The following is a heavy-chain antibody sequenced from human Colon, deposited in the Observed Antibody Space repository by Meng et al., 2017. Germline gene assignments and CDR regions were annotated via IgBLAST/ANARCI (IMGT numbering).Heavy chain of an antibody. J-gene: IGHJ4*02. D-gene: IGHD1-26*01. CDR2: SNTKTGKP. V-gene: IGHV7-4-1*02. CDR1: GYLFSYFA. Sequence: QVQMVQSASEVKKPGASVKITCKTSGYLFSYFAMNWVRQAPGRGLEWMGWSNTKTGKPTYGQAFTGRFVFSLDTSISTAYLQINDLQPDDTAVYYCAREGSDSYIDFWGQGTLVTSPQ. CDR3: AREGSDSYIDF.